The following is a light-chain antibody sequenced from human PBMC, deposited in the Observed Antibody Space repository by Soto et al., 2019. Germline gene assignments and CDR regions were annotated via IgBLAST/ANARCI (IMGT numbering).Light chain of an antibody. CDR1: SSDVGGYNY. CDR2: EVS. CDR3: SSYAGSSYV. V-gene: IGLV2-8*01. Sequence: QSALTQPPSASGSPGQSVTISCTGTSSDVGGYNYVSWYQQHPGKAPKLMIYEVSKRPSGVPDRFSGSKSGNTASLTVSGLQAEDEADYYCSSYAGSSYVFGTGNKLTVL. J-gene: IGLJ1*01.